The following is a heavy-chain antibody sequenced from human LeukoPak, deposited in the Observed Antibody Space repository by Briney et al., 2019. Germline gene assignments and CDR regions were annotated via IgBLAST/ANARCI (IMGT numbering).Heavy chain of an antibody. CDR3: AKDEDGYYYFDY. J-gene: IGHJ4*02. D-gene: IGHD3-22*01. CDR2: ISSISSYI. CDR1: GFTFSSYS. V-gene: IGHV3-21*01. Sequence: GGSLRLSCAASGFTFSSYSMNWVRQAPGKGLEWVSSISSISSYIYYADSVKGRFTISRENAKNSLYRQMNSLRAEDTAVYYCAKDEDGYYYFDYWGQGTLVTVSS.